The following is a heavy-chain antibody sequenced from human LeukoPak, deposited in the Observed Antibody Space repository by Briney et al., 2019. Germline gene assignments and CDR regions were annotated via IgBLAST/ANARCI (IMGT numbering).Heavy chain of an antibody. Sequence: GGSLRLSCAASGFTFGSYAMTWVRQAPGKGLEWVSAISGSGGSTYYADSVKGRFTISRDNSKNTLYLQMNSLRAEDTAVYYCARDSPVFDNDYGDYYYYGMDVWGQGTTVTVSS. J-gene: IGHJ6*02. V-gene: IGHV3-23*01. CDR2: ISGSGGST. D-gene: IGHD4-17*01. CDR1: GFTFGSYA. CDR3: ARDSPVFDNDYGDYYYYGMDV.